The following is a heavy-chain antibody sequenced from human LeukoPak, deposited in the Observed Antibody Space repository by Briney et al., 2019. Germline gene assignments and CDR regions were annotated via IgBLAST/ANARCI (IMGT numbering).Heavy chain of an antibody. V-gene: IGHV3-30*02. CDR1: GFTLSSYG. CDR3: AKTSNYYDSSAYSD. J-gene: IGHJ4*02. CDR2: IRYDGSNK. Sequence: GGSLRLSCAAAGFTLSSYGMHWVRQAPGKGLEWVAFIRYDGSNKYYADSVKGRFTIFRDSSKNTLYLQMNSLRAEDTAVYYCAKTSNYYDSSAYSDWGQGTLVTVSS. D-gene: IGHD3-22*01.